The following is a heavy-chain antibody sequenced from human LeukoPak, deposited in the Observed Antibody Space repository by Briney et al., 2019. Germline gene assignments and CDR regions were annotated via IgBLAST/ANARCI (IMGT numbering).Heavy chain of an antibody. CDR1: GFTFSSYE. CDR2: ISSSGSTI. D-gene: IGHD2-8*01. J-gene: IGHJ6*03. V-gene: IGHV3-48*03. CDR3: AREPTKSYYYYYYMDV. Sequence: GGSLRLSCAASGFTFSSYEMNWVRQAPGKGLEWVSYISSSGSTIYYADSVKGRFTISRDNAKNSLYLQMNSLRAEDTAVYYCAREPTKSYYYYYYMDVWGKGTTVTVSS.